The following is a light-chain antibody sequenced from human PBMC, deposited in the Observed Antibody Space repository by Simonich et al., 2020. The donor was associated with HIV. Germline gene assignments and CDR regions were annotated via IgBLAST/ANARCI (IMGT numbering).Light chain of an antibody. J-gene: IGLJ3*02. CDR3: SSYTSSSTWV. V-gene: IGLV2-14*02. CDR2: EGT. CDR1: NSDVGNYNL. Sequence: QSALTQPASVSGSPGQSITISCTGTNSDVGNYNLVSWYQQHPGKAPKLMIYEGTKRPAGVSNRFSGSKSGNTASLTISGLQAEDEADYYCSSYTSSSTWVFGGGTKLTVL.